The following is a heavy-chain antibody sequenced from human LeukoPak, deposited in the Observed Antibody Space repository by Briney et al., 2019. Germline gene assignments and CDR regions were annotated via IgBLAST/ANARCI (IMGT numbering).Heavy chain of an antibody. CDR3: ARDRLALAASPDAFDI. V-gene: IGHV3-48*01. CDR2: ISSSGSTI. Sequence: PGGSLRLSCAASGFTFSSYSMNWVRQAPGKGLEWVSYISSSGSTIYYADSVKGRFTISRDNAKNSLYLQMNSLRAEDTAVYYCARDRLALAASPDAFDIWGQGTMVTVSS. J-gene: IGHJ3*02. D-gene: IGHD6-19*01. CDR1: GFTFSSYS.